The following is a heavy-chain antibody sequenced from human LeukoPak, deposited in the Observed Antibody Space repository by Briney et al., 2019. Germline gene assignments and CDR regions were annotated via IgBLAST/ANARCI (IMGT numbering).Heavy chain of an antibody. D-gene: IGHD3-10*01. CDR3: ARAGFGELLRSFDY. V-gene: IGHV3-30*03. CDR2: ISYDGSNK. CDR1: GFTFDDYG. J-gene: IGHJ4*02. Sequence: PGGSLRLSCAASGFTFDDYGMHWVRQAPGKGLEWVAVISYDGSNKYYADSVKGRFTISRDNSKNTLYLQMNSLRAEDTAVYYCARAGFGELLRSFDYWGQGTLVTVSS.